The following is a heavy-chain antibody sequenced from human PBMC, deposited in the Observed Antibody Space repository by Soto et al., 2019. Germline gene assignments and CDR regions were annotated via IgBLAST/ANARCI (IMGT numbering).Heavy chain of an antibody. Sequence: GGSLRLSCAASGFTFSNAWMSWVRQAPGKGLGWVGRIKSKTDGGTTDYAAPVKGRFTISRDDSKNTLYLQMNSLKTEDTAVYYCTTPKAYYDFWSGYDAFDIWGQGTMVTVSS. V-gene: IGHV3-15*01. CDR2: IKSKTDGGTT. D-gene: IGHD3-3*01. CDR1: GFTFSNAW. J-gene: IGHJ3*02. CDR3: TTPKAYYDFWSGYDAFDI.